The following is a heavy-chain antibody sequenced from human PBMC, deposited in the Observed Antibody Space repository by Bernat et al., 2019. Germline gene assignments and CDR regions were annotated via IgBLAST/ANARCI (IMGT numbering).Heavy chain of an antibody. V-gene: IGHV1-69*04. J-gene: IGHJ6*02. Sequence: QVQLVQSGAEVKKPGSSVKVSCKASGGTFSSYAISWVRQAHGQGLEWMGRIIPILGIANYAQKFQGRVTITADKSTSTAYMELSSLRSEDTAVYYCASFMTSGGMDVWGQGTTVTVSS. CDR3: ASFMTSGGMDV. CDR2: IIPILGIA. CDR1: GGTFSSYA.